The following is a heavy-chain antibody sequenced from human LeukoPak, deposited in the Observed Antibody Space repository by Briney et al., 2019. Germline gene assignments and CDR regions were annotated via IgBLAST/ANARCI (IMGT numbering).Heavy chain of an antibody. J-gene: IGHJ4*02. CDR1: GYTLTELS. CDR3: ATDLDYGDYSRQFDY. CDR2: FDPEDGET. V-gene: IGHV1-24*01. Sequence: ASVKVSCKVSGYTLTELSMHWVRQAPGKGLEWMGGFDPEDGETIYAQKFQGRVTMTEDTSTDTAYMELSSLRSEDTAVYYGATDLDYGDYSRQFDYWGQGTLVTVSS. D-gene: IGHD4-17*01.